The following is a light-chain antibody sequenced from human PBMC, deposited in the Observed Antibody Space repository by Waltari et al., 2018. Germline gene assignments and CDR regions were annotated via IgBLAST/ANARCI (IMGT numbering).Light chain of an antibody. V-gene: IGLV4-69*01. CDR1: SGHSSNI. CDR2: VNSDGSQ. Sequence: QLVLTQSPSASASLGASVKLTCTLSSGHSSNIIAWLQQQPEKGPRYLMKVNSDGSQGKGDGFPERFSGSSAGAERYLTISTVQSEDEADYYCQTGGHGTWVFGGGTKLTVL. J-gene: IGLJ3*02. CDR3: QTGGHGTWV.